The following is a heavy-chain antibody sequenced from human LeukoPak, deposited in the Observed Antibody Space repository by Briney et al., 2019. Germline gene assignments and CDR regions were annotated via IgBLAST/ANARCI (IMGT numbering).Heavy chain of an antibody. J-gene: IGHJ6*04. Sequence: GGSLRLSCAASGFTIDDYGMNWVRQAPGKGLEWVSYISSSGSTIYYADSVKGRFTISRGNAKNSLYLQMNSLRAEDTAVYYCAELGITMIGGVWGKGTTVTISS. CDR3: AELGITMIGGV. V-gene: IGHV3-48*03. D-gene: IGHD3-10*02. CDR1: GFTIDDYG. CDR2: ISSSGSTI.